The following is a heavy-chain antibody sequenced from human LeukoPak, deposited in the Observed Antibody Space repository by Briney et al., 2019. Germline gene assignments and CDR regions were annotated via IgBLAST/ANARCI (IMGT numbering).Heavy chain of an antibody. Sequence: GASVKVSCKASGYSFTSYDITWVRQAPGQGLEWMGGIIPIFGTANYAQKFQGRVTITTDESTSTAYMELSSLRSEDTAVYYCARGLPYGDYEEIDYGMDVWGQGTTVTVSS. CDR1: GYSFTSYD. CDR2: IIPIFGTA. J-gene: IGHJ6*02. D-gene: IGHD4-17*01. CDR3: ARGLPYGDYEEIDYGMDV. V-gene: IGHV1-69*05.